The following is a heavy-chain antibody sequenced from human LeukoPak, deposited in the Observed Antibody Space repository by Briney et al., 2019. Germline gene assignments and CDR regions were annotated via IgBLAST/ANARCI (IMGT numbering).Heavy chain of an antibody. CDR2: VNSDGGST. V-gene: IGHV3-23*01. CDR3: AKGISNPDY. J-gene: IGHJ4*02. D-gene: IGHD4-11*01. Sequence: PGGSLRLSCAASGFTFSNYAMTWVRQAPGKGLEWVSGVNSDGGSTYYADSVRGRFTISRDNSKNTLYLQMNSLRAEGTAVYYCAKGISNPDYWGQGTLVTVSS. CDR1: GFTFSNYA.